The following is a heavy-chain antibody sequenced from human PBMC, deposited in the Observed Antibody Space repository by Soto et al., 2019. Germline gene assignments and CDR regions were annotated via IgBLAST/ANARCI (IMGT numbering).Heavy chain of an antibody. CDR3: ARDSVGYCSRTRCYGQGYFDY. Sequence: QVHLVQSGAEVKKPGDSVKVSCKAPGYTFTDYYIHWVRQAPGQGLEWMAWINPISGGTNYAQKFQGRVTMTRDTTITRTYMELSRLTSDDTAVYYCARDSVGYCSRTRCYGQGYFDYWGQGALVTVSS. D-gene: IGHD2-2*03. J-gene: IGHJ4*02. V-gene: IGHV1-2*02. CDR2: INPISGGT. CDR1: GYTFTDYY.